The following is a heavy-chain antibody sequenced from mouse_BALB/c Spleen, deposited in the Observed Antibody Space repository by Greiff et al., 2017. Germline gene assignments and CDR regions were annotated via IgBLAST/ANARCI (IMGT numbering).Heavy chain of an antibody. CDR1: GFTFSDYG. J-gene: IGHJ1*01. Sequence: EVQLVESGGGLVQPGGSRKLSCAASGFTFSDYGMAWVRQAPGKGPEWVAFISNWAYSIYYADTVTGRFTISRENAKNTLYLEMSSLRSEDTAMYYCARSSPYWYFDVWGAGTTVTVSS. V-gene: IGHV5-15*02. CDR2: ISNWAYSI. CDR3: ARSSPYWYFDV.